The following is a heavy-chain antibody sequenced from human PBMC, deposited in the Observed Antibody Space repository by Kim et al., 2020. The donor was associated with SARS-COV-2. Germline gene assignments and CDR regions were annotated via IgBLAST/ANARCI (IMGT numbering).Heavy chain of an antibody. V-gene: IGHV3-20*04. CDR1: GFKFDAFG. CDR3: VRGHYGERLFDC. Sequence: GGSLRLSCAASGFKFDAFGMSWVRQVPGKGLEWVSGIYKDSNDRHYGDSVKGRFTISRDNTNIFVYLQMNSLRVEDTALYYCVRGHYGERLFDCWGLGTL. CDR2: IYKDSNDR. D-gene: IGHD4-17*01. J-gene: IGHJ4*02.